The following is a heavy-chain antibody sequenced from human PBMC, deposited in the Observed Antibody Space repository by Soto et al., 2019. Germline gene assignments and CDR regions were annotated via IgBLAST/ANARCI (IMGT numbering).Heavy chain of an antibody. D-gene: IGHD3-3*01. CDR1: GFTFSTYA. Sequence: EVQLLESGGGLVQPGGSLRLSCAASGFTFSTYAMTWVRQAPGKGLEWVSGISGSGGSTYYADSVKGRFTISGDNTKNTLNLKMNSLRAEDTAVYYCAKRPLATVFGVAGNRFDPWGQGTLVTVSS. J-gene: IGHJ5*02. V-gene: IGHV3-23*01. CDR2: ISGSGGST. CDR3: AKRPLATVFGVAGNRFDP.